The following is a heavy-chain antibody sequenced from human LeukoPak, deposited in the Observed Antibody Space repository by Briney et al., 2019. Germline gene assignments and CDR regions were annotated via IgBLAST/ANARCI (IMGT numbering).Heavy chain of an antibody. V-gene: IGHV3-33*01. Sequence: GGSLRLSCAASGFTFSSYGMHWVRQAPGKGLEWVAVIWYDGSNKYYADSVKGRFTISRDNSKNTLYLQMNSLRAEDTAVYYSARGASDSSGWYAGFDYWGQGTLVTVSS. CDR1: GFTFSSYG. CDR3: ARGASDSSGWYAGFDY. CDR2: IWYDGSNK. J-gene: IGHJ4*02. D-gene: IGHD6-19*01.